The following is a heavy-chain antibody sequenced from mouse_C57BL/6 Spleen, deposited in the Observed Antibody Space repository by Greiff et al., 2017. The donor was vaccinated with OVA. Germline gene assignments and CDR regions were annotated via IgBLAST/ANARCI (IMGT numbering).Heavy chain of an antibody. CDR2: IDPSDSYT. V-gene: IGHV1-69*01. J-gene: IGHJ3*01. D-gene: IGHD2-2*01. CDR3: ERSDGYDPWFGY. CDR1: GYTFTSYW. Sequence: QVQLQQPGAELVMPGASVKLSCKASGYTFTSYWMHWVKQRPGQGLEWIGEIDPSDSYTNYNQKFKGKSTLTVDKSSSTAYMQLSSLTSEDSADYYVERSDGYDPWFGYWGQRALGTVAA.